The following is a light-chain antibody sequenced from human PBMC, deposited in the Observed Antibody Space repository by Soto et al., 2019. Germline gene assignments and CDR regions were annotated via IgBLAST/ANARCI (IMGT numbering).Light chain of an antibody. CDR1: QSINNW. Sequence: DIQMTQSPSTVSASVGDRVTITCRASQSINNWLAWYQQKLKKAPKLLIYKASSLESGVPSRFSGSGSGTEFTLTISSLQPDDFATYYCQQFDSFPWTFGQGTKVEVK. CDR2: KAS. CDR3: QQFDSFPWT. J-gene: IGKJ1*01. V-gene: IGKV1-5*03.